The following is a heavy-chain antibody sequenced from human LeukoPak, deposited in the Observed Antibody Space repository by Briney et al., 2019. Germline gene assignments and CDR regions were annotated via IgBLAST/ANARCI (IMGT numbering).Heavy chain of an antibody. CDR3: AKRGVVIRVILVGFHEEAYYFDS. V-gene: IGHV3-23*01. Sequence: GGSLRLSCAVSGITLSNYGMSWVRQAPGKGLEWVAGISDSGGSTNYADSVKGRFTISRDNPKNTLYLQMNSLRAEDTAVYFCAKRGVVIRVILVGFHEEAYYFDSWGQGALVTVSS. J-gene: IGHJ4*02. D-gene: IGHD3-22*01. CDR1: GITLSNYG. CDR2: ISDSGGST.